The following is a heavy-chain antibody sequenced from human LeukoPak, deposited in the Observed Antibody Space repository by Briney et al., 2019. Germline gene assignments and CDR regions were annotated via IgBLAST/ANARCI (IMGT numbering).Heavy chain of an antibody. V-gene: IGHV3-15*01. CDR3: TTDSTVSGDV. Sequence: GGSLRPSCAASGFTFSNAWMSWVRQAPGRGLEWVGRIKSQTDIGTTDYAAPVKGRFTIAKDDTKNSLYLHRKSLKAEDAALYYCTTDSTVSGDVWGKGTTVTVSS. CDR1: GFTFSNAW. D-gene: IGHD4-11*01. CDR2: IKSQTDIGTT. J-gene: IGHJ6*04.